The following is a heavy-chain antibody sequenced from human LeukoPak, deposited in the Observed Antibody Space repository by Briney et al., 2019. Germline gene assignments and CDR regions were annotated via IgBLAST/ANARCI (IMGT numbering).Heavy chain of an antibody. D-gene: IGHD3-10*01. V-gene: IGHV1-69*06. CDR1: GGTFSSYA. CDR3: ARVGVGESSDYYYYYYMDV. CDR2: IIPIFGTA. Sequence: SVKVSCKASGGTFSSYAISWVRQAPGQGLEWMGRIIPIFGTANYAQKFQGRVTITADKPTSTAYMELSSLRSEDTAVYYCARVGVGESSDYYYYYYMDVWGKGTTVTVSS. J-gene: IGHJ6*03.